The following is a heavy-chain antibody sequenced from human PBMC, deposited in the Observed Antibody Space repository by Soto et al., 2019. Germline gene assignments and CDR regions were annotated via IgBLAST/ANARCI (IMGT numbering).Heavy chain of an antibody. CDR2: IIPIFGTA. V-gene: IGHV1-69*13. CDR3: ARGHGQQLVDY. J-gene: IGHJ4*02. D-gene: IGHD6-13*01. Sequence: GASVKVSCKASGGTFSNYAISWVRQAPGQGLEWMGGIIPIFGTANYAQKFQGRVTITADESTSTAYMELSSLRSEDTAVYYCARGHGQQLVDYWGQGTLVTVSS. CDR1: GGTFSNYA.